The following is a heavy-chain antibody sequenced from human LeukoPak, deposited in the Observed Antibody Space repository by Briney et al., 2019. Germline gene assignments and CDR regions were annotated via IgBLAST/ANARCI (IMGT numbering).Heavy chain of an antibody. CDR3: ALSLYYYNSSGYYPFDY. J-gene: IGHJ4*02. CDR2: MNPNSGNT. V-gene: IGHV1-8*01. D-gene: IGHD3-22*01. CDR1: GYTFIGYD. Sequence: GASVKVSCKASGYTFIGYDINWVRQAPGQGLEWMGWMNPNSGNTGYAQKFQGRVSMTRSTSISAAYMELSSLTSEDTAVYYCALSLYYYNSSGYYPFDYWGQGTLITVSS.